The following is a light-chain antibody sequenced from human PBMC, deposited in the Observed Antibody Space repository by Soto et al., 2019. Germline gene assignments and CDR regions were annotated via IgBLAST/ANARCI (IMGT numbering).Light chain of an antibody. CDR1: QDIKNY. CDR2: DAS. CDR3: QQYDNLPLT. J-gene: IGKJ4*01. V-gene: IGKV1-33*01. Sequence: DIQMNQSPFSLSASVGDRVTITCQASQDIKNYLNWYQQKSGKAPKLLIYDASDLETGVPSRFSGSGSGTDFTFTINSLQPEDIATYYCQQYDNLPLTFGGGTKVDIK.